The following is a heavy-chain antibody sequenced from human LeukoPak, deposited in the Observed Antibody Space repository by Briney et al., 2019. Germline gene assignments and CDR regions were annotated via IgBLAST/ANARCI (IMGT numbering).Heavy chain of an antibody. D-gene: IGHD1-26*01. CDR1: GYSISSGYY. CDR3: ASESSNFDY. Sequence: SETLSLTCAVSGYSISSGYYWGWIRQPPGKGVEWIGSIYHSGSTYYNPSLKSRVTISVDTSKNQFSLKLSSVIAADTAVYYCASESSNFDYWGQGTLVTVSS. V-gene: IGHV4-38-2*01. J-gene: IGHJ4*02. CDR2: IYHSGST.